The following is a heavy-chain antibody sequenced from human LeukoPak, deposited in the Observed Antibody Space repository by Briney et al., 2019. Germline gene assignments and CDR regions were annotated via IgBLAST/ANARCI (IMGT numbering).Heavy chain of an antibody. CDR3: ARAQVVVVTGFDALDI. CDR2: IYTSGST. CDR1: GGSISSGSYY. J-gene: IGHJ3*02. V-gene: IGHV4-61*02. Sequence: SQTLSLTCTVSGGSISSGSYYWSWIRQPAGKGLEWIGRIYTSGSTNYNPSLKSRVTISVDTSENQFSLKLSSVTAADTAVYYCARAQVVVVTGFDALDIWGQGTMVTVSS. D-gene: IGHD2-21*02.